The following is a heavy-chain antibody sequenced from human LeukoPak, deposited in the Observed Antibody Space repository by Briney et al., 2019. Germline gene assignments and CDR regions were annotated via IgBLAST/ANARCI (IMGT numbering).Heavy chain of an antibody. CDR3: AKDISYYESSCYYNY. D-gene: IGHD3-22*01. CDR1: GFTFDDYA. CDR2: ISWNSGSI. J-gene: IGHJ4*02. V-gene: IGHV3-9*01. Sequence: GGSLRLSCAASGFTFDDYAMHWVRQAPGKGLEWVSGISWNSGSIGCADSVKGRFTISRDNAKNSLYLQMNSLRAEDTALYYCAKDISYYESSCYYNYWGQGTLVTVSS.